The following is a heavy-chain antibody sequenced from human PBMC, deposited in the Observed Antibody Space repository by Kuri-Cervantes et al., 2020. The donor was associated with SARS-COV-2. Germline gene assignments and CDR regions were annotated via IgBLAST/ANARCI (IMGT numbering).Heavy chain of an antibody. D-gene: IGHD3-16*01. CDR2: IYHSGST. CDR1: GGSISSSNW. J-gene: IGHJ6*02. CDR3: ARLSLGDVEIFAEDYYYYGMDV. V-gene: IGHV4-4*02. Sequence: SETLSLTCAVSGGSISSSNWWSWVRQPPGKGLEWIGEIYHSGSTNYNPSLKSRVTISVDKSKNQFSLKPSSVTAADTAVYYCARLSLGDVEIFAEDYYYYGMDVWGQGTTVTVSS.